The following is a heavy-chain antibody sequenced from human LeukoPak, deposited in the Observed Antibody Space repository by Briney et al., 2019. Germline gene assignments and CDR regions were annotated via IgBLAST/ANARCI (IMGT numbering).Heavy chain of an antibody. J-gene: IGHJ4*02. D-gene: IGHD3-22*01. V-gene: IGHV3-30*04. CDR2: ISYDGSNE. CDR3: VGDSSGYYPTFDY. CDR1: GFTFSIYA. Sequence: GRSLRLSCEAPGFTFSIYAMHWVRQAPGKGLEWVAVISYDGSNEYYADSVKGRFTISRDNSKNMLYLQMNSLTAEDTSVYYCVGDSSGYYPTFDYWGQGTLVAVSS.